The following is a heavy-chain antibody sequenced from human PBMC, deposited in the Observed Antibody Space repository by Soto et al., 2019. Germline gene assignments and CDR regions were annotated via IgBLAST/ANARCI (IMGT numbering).Heavy chain of an antibody. J-gene: IGHJ2*01. D-gene: IGHD3-10*01. Sequence: EVQLVESGGGLVQPGGSLRLSCAASGFIFSSYWMYWVRQAPGKGLVWVSRINSDGSSTNYADSVRGRFTIPRDNAKNTLYLQMTSLRAEDTAVYYCASKTLNYWSFALWGRGTLVTVSS. CDR1: GFIFSSYW. CDR3: ASKTLNYWSFAL. V-gene: IGHV3-74*01. CDR2: INSDGSST.